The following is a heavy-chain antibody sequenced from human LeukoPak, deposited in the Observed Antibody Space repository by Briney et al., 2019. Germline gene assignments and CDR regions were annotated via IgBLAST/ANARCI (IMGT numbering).Heavy chain of an antibody. CDR1: GFTVITNY. D-gene: IGHD3-3*01. J-gene: IGHJ4*02. V-gene: IGHV3-66*04. CDR2: IYSDGTT. Sequence: GGSLRLSCAASGFTVITNYMSWVRQAPGKGLEWVSVIYSDGTTHYADSVKGRFTISRDNAKNSLYLELHSLRAEDTAVYYCARQYYDIWSGYYTADYYFDYWGQGTLVTVSS. CDR3: ARQYYDIWSGYYTADYYFDY.